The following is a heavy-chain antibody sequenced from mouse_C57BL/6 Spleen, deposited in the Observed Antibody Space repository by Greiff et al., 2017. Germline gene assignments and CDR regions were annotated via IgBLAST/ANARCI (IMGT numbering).Heavy chain of an antibody. J-gene: IGHJ4*01. D-gene: IGHD1-1*01. CDR2: ISSGGSYT. CDR3: ARKGYYGSSYYAMDY. V-gene: IGHV5-6*02. Sequence: EVMLVESGGDLVKPGGSLKLSCAASGFTFSSYGMSWVRQTPDKRLEWVATISSGGSYTYYPDSVKGRFTISRDNAKNTLYLQMSSLQSEDTAMYYCARKGYYGSSYYAMDYWGQGTSVTVSS. CDR1: GFTFSSYG.